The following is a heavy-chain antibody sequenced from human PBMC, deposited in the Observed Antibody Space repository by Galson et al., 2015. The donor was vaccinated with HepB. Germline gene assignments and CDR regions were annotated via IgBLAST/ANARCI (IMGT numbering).Heavy chain of an antibody. D-gene: IGHD6-13*01. V-gene: IGHV4-31*03. CDR2: IYYSGGT. J-gene: IGHJ5*02. CDR1: GGSISSGGYY. Sequence: TLSLTCTVSGGSISSGGYYWSWIRQHPGKGLEWIGYIYYSGGTYYNPSLKSRVTISVDTSKNQFSLKLSSVTAADTAVYYCARGLAYSSSWGAPGQPFDPWGQGTLVTVSS. CDR3: ARGLAYSSSWGAPGQPFDP.